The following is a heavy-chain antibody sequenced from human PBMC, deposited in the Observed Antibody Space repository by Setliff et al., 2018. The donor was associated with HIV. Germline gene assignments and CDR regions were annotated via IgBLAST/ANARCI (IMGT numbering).Heavy chain of an antibody. Sequence: PGESLKISCKGSGYSFSTYWIAWVRQRPGKGLEWMGVIFPGDSDARYSPSFQGPVTISVDESISTAYLQWSSLQASDTAMYYCARVYGDFEENLFYFDNWGLGTLVTVSS. CDR3: ARVYGDFEENLFYFDN. CDR1: GYSFSTYW. CDR2: IFPGDSDA. D-gene: IGHD4-17*01. J-gene: IGHJ4*02. V-gene: IGHV5-51*01.